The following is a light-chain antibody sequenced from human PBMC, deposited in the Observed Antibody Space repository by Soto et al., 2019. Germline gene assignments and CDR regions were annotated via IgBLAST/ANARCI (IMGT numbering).Light chain of an antibody. CDR2: GAS. CDR3: QQYDNLPLT. J-gene: IGKJ3*01. CDR1: QSVSSSY. Sequence: EIVLTQSPGTLSLSPGAIANLSFSASQSVSSSYLAWYQQKPGQAPRLLIFGASSRATGVPARFSGSGSGTEFTLTINSLQSEDFAVYFCQQYDNLPLTFGPGTKVDIK. V-gene: IGKV3-20*01.